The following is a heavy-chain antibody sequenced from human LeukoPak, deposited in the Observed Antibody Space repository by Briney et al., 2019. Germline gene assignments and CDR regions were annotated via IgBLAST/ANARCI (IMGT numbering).Heavy chain of an antibody. CDR3: ARGEGSGSYPSYFDF. D-gene: IGHD3-10*01. V-gene: IGHV1-18*01. Sequence: ASVKVSCKASGGTFSSYAISWVRQAPGQGLEWMGGISAYNGNTNFAQKLQGRVTMTADTSTSTAYMELRSVSSDDTAVYYCARGEGSGSYPSYFDFWGQGTLVTVSS. J-gene: IGHJ4*02. CDR2: ISAYNGNT. CDR1: GGTFSSYA.